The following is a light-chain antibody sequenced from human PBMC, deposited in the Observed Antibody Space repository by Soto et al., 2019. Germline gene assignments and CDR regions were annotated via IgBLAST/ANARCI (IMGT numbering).Light chain of an antibody. Sequence: DIQMTQSPSSLSASVGDRVTITCRASQGISNYLAWYQQTPGKVPKLLIYAASTLQSGVPSRFSGSGSGTEFTLTISSLQPEDVATYYCQKYNSAFWTFGQGTKVEIK. CDR1: QGISNY. J-gene: IGKJ1*01. V-gene: IGKV1-27*01. CDR3: QKYNSAFWT. CDR2: AAS.